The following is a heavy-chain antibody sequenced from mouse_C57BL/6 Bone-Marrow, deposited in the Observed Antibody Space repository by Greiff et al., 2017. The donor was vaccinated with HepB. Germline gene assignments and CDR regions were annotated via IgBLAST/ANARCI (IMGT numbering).Heavy chain of an antibody. J-gene: IGHJ3*01. D-gene: IGHD2-4*01. CDR3: ARMGFYDYGEDWFAY. V-gene: IGHV1-69*01. CDR1: GYTFTSYW. Sequence: QVQLQQPGAELVMPGASVKLSCKASGYTFTSYWMHWVKQRPGQGLEWIGEIDPSDSYTNYNQKFKGKSTLTVDKSSSTAYMQLSSLTSEDSAVYYCARMGFYDYGEDWFAYWGQGTLVTVSA. CDR2: IDPSDSYT.